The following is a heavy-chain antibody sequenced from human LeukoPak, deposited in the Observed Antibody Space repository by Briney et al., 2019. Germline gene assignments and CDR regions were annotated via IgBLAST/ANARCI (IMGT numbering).Heavy chain of an antibody. CDR1: GFTFSSYW. Sequence: GGSLRLSCAASGFTFSSYWMPWVRQVPGKGLVWVSRINSDGSSTSYADSVKGRFTISRDNAKNTLYVQINSLRAEDTAVYYCSTGSGHAFDIWGRGAMVTVSS. CDR3: STGSGHAFDI. CDR2: INSDGSST. V-gene: IGHV3-74*01. D-gene: IGHD3-10*01. J-gene: IGHJ3*02.